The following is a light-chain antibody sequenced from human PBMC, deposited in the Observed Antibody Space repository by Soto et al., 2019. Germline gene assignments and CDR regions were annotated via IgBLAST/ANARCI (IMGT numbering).Light chain of an antibody. CDR3: SSYAGDTPYI. CDR1: NSNIGAGYDY. Sequence: QSVLTQPPSGTGAPGQGVTISCTGSNSNIGAGYDYVSWYQQLPGKAPKLGIDEVNKRPSGVPERFSGSKSGNTASLTVSGLQAEDEADFYCSSYAGDTPYIFGTGTKLTVL. J-gene: IGLJ1*01. CDR2: EVN. V-gene: IGLV2-8*01.